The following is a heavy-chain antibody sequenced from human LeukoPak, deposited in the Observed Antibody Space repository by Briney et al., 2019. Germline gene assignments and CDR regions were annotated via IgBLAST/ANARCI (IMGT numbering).Heavy chain of an antibody. V-gene: IGHV4-59*01. CDR3: ASGGGDCSGGSCYPPEY. D-gene: IGHD2-15*01. J-gene: IGHJ4*02. Sequence: SETLSFTCTVSGGSISSYYWSWIRQPPGKGLGWIGYIYYSGSTNYNPSLKSRVTISVDTSKNQFSLKLSSVTAADTAVYYCASGGGDCSGGSCYPPEYWGQGTLVTVSS. CDR2: IYYSGST. CDR1: GGSISSYY.